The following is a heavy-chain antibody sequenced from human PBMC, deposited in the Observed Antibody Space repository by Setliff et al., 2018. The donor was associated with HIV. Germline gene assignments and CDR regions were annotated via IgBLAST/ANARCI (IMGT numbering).Heavy chain of an antibody. Sequence: GESLKISCKGSGYSFTSYWISWVRQMPGKGLEWMGRIDPSNSNTNYSPSFQGHVTISADKSISTAYLHWSSLKASDTAIYYCARRSVSHGNGFDLWGQGTLVTVSS. D-gene: IGHD3-10*01. CDR2: IDPSNSNT. CDR1: GYSFTSYW. J-gene: IGHJ3*01. V-gene: IGHV5-10-1*01. CDR3: ARRSVSHGNGFDL.